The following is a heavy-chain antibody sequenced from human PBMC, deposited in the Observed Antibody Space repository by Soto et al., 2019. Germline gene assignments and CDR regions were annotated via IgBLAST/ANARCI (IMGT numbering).Heavy chain of an antibody. CDR3: ARAMDTAMASKDNWFDP. CDR1: GFPFRSYA. J-gene: IGHJ5*02. D-gene: IGHD5-18*01. CDR2: ISYDENNR. Sequence: QVQLVESGGGVVQPGRSLRLSCAASGFPFRSYAMHWVRQAPGKGLEWVAVISYDENNRYYTDSVKGRFTISRDNSKNTLYLQVNSLRAEDTAGYYCARAMDTAMASKDNWFDPWGQGTLVTVSS. V-gene: IGHV3-30-3*01.